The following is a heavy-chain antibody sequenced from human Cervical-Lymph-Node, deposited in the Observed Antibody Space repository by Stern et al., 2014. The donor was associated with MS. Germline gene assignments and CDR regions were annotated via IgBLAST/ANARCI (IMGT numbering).Heavy chain of an antibody. D-gene: IGHD4-17*01. V-gene: IGHV3-30*04. Sequence: VQLVESGGGVVQPGRSLRLSCVVSGFTFSNHAMHWVRQAPGTGLEWVTVISYDGRNEYYTDSVQGRFTVSRDHSKNTLYLQMNSLRPDDTAVYYCARATSTTTVTTPYYGLDVWGQGTTVTVSS. J-gene: IGHJ6*02. CDR2: ISYDGRNE. CDR3: ARATSTTTVTTPYYGLDV. CDR1: GFTFSNHA.